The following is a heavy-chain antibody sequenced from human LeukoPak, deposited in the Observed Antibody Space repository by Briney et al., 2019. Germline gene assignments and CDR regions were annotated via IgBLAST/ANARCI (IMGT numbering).Heavy chain of an antibody. CDR1: GGSISSSNW. CDR2: IYHSGST. Sequence: SGTLSLTCAVSGGSISSSNWWSWVRQPPGKGLEWIGEIYHSGSTNYNPSLKSRVTISVDKSKNQFSLKLSSMTAADTAVYYCARLPPYSSSWYFDYWGQGTLVTVSS. D-gene: IGHD6-13*01. V-gene: IGHV4-4*02. J-gene: IGHJ4*02. CDR3: ARLPPYSSSWYFDY.